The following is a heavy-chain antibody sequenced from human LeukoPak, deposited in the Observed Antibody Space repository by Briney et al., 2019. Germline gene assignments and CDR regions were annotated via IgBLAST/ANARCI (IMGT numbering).Heavy chain of an antibody. J-gene: IGHJ4*02. Sequence: PGGSLRLSCAASGFTFSSYAMHWVRQAPGKGLEWVAVISYDGSNKYYADSVKGRFTISRDNSKNTLYLQMNSLRAEDTAVYYCARAPLFDYWGQGTLVTVSS. CDR2: ISYDGSNK. CDR3: ARAPLFDY. CDR1: GFTFSSYA. V-gene: IGHV3-30-3*01.